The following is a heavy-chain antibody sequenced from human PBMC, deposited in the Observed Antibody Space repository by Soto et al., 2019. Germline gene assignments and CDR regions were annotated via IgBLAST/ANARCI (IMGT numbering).Heavy chain of an antibody. CDR1: GYTFTGYY. J-gene: IGHJ4*02. Sequence: ASVKVSCKASGYTFTGYYMHWVRQAPGQGLEWMGWINPNSGGTNYAQKFQGWVTMTRDTSISTAYMELSRLRSDDTAVYYCARVTPEDSSGYSPLGYFDYWGQGTLVTVSS. V-gene: IGHV1-2*04. CDR2: INPNSGGT. CDR3: ARVTPEDSSGYSPLGYFDY. D-gene: IGHD3-22*01.